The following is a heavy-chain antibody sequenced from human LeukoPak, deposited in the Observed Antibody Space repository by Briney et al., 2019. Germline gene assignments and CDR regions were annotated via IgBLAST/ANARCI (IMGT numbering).Heavy chain of an antibody. Sequence: GGSLRLSCAASGFTFSTYAMSWVRQAPGKGLEWVSTIGGSGTGGSTYYADSVKGRFTISRDNSKNTLYLQMNSLRAEDTAVYYCAIVTANYFDYWGQGTPVTVSS. CDR1: GFTFSTYA. CDR3: AIVTANYFDY. V-gene: IGHV3-23*01. CDR2: IGGSGTGGST. D-gene: IGHD3-16*01. J-gene: IGHJ4*02.